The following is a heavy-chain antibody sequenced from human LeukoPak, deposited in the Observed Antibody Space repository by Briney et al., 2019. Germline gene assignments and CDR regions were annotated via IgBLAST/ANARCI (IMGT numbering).Heavy chain of an antibody. J-gene: IGHJ4*02. V-gene: IGHV4-34*01. CDR3: ARGWRIAVAGPNHTLDY. CDR2: INHSGST. CDR1: GGSFSGYY. Sequence: SETLSLTCAVYGGSFSGYYWSWIRQPPGKGLEWIGEINHSGSTNYNPSLKSRVTISVDTSKNQFSLKLSSVTAADTAVYYCARGWRIAVAGPNHTLDYWGQVTLVTVSS. D-gene: IGHD6-19*01.